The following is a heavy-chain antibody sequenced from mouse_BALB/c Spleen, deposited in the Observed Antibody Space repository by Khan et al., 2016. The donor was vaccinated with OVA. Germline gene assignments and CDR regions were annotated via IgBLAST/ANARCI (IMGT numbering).Heavy chain of an antibody. CDR2: ISTDSVNT. Sequence: QVQLKQSGPELVRPGVSVKISCKGSGYTFTDYSMHWVKQSHAKSLEWIGVISTDSVNTNYNQKFKGKATLTVDNSSSTTYMELARMECEDSSIYSCAIRGYFAYWGQGTTRTVSA. V-gene: IGHV1S137*01. CDR1: GYTFTDYS. J-gene: IGHJ2*01. CDR3: AIRGYFAY.